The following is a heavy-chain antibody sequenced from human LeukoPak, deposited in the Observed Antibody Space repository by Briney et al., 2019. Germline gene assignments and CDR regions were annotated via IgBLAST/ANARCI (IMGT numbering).Heavy chain of an antibody. CDR1: GYTFTGYY. J-gene: IGHJ4*02. D-gene: IGHD4-17*01. Sequence: ASVKVSCKASGYTFTGYYMHWVRQASGQGLERMGWVNPNSGGTNYAQKFQGRVTITRDTSISTAYMELSRLRSDDTAVYYCASRPQDGHDPAENFDYWGQGTLVTVSS. CDR2: VNPNSGGT. V-gene: IGHV1-2*02. CDR3: ASRPQDGHDPAENFDY.